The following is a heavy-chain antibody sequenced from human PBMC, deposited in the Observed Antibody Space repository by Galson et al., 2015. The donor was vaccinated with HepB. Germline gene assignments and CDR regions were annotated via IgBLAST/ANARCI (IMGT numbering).Heavy chain of an antibody. Sequence: SVKVSCKASGGTFSSYAISWVRQAPGQGLEWMGGIIPIFGTANYAQKFQGRVTITADESTSTAYMELSSLRSEDTAVYYCARVRRIYWNDPTHTPQPFDYWGQGTLVTGSS. D-gene: IGHD1-1*01. CDR2: IIPIFGTA. CDR1: GGTFSSYA. CDR3: ARVRRIYWNDPTHTPQPFDY. V-gene: IGHV1-69*13. J-gene: IGHJ4*02.